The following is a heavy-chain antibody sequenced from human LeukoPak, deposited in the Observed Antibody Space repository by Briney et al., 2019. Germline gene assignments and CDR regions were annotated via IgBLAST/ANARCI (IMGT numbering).Heavy chain of an antibody. Sequence: SETLSLTCAVYGGSFSGYYWSWIRQPPGKGLEWIGEINHSGSTNYNPSLKSRVTISVDTSKNQFSLKLSSVTAADTAVYYCASSLGRGYSYGSRFFDYWGQGTLVTVSS. J-gene: IGHJ4*02. CDR1: GGSFSGYY. V-gene: IGHV4-34*01. CDR3: ASSLGRGYSYGSRFFDY. CDR2: INHSGST. D-gene: IGHD5-18*01.